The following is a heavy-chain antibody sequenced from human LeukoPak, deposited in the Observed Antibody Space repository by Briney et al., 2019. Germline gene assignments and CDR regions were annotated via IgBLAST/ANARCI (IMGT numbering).Heavy chain of an antibody. D-gene: IGHD3-22*01. J-gene: IGHJ4*02. V-gene: IGHV1-46*01. CDR2: INPTGGTT. CDR1: GYIFISYY. CDR3: ARDGGSSGYYGY. Sequence: GASVKVSCKASGYIFISYYMHWVRQAPGQGLEWMGMINPTGGTTSYAQKFQGRVSLTSDTSTSTVYMDLSGLRSEDTAIYYCARDGGSSGYYGYWGQGTLVTVSS.